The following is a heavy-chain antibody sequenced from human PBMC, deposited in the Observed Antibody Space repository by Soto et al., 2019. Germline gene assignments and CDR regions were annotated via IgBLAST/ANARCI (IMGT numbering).Heavy chain of an antibody. CDR1: GGSISSSSYY. J-gene: IGHJ5*02. CDR2: IYYSGST. D-gene: IGHD2-15*01. Sequence: QLQLQESGPGLVKPSETLSLTCTVSGGSISSSSYYWGWIRQPPGKGLEWIGSIYYSGSTYYNPSLKSRVTISVDTSKNQFSLKLSSVTAADTAVYYCASLVVAATRWFDPWGQGTLVTVSS. V-gene: IGHV4-39*01. CDR3: ASLVVAATRWFDP.